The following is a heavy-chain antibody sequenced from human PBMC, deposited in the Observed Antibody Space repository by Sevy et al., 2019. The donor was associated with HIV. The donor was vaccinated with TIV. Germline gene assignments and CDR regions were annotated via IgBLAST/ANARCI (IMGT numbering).Heavy chain of an antibody. D-gene: IGHD2-21*01. Sequence: SETLSLTCEVSGDSINSATYSWSWIRQPPGGGLEWIGYVYFSGGIYYNPSLESRVTISVDRSRNDFSLKLTSVTSAVTAVYYCARAEAFGLLKNVFDLWGQGTTVTVSS. V-gene: IGHV4-30-2*01. J-gene: IGHJ3*01. CDR1: GDSINSATYS. CDR3: ARAEAFGLLKNVFDL. CDR2: VYFSGGI.